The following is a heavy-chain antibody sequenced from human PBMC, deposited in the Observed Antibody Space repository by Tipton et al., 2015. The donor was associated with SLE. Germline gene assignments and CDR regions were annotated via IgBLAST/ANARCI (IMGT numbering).Heavy chain of an antibody. CDR2: IYYSGST. Sequence: LRLSCTVSGGSISSYYWSWIRQPPGKGLEWIGYIYYSGSTNYNPSLKSRFTISRDNSKNTLYLQMNSLRAEDTAVYYCARAFGVVPAFDYWGQGTLVTVSS. D-gene: IGHD3-3*01. CDR1: GGSISSYY. V-gene: IGHV4-59*01. J-gene: IGHJ4*02. CDR3: ARAFGVVPAFDY.